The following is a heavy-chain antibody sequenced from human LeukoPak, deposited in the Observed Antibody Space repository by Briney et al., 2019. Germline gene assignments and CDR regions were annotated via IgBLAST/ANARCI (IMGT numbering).Heavy chain of an antibody. CDR3: ARASPNWNPPDY. Sequence: PSATLSLPCTFSGGSLSGFFWSWIRPPPGKGLEWIGYVYNSGSTDYNPSLKSRVTISQDTSNNQFSLKLKFVTAADTAVYYCARASPNWNPPDYWGQGTLVTVSS. J-gene: IGHJ4*02. CDR2: VYNSGST. CDR1: GGSLSGFF. V-gene: IGHV4-59*08. D-gene: IGHD1-1*01.